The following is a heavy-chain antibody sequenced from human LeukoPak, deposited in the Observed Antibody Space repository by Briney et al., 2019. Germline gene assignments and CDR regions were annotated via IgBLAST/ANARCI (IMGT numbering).Heavy chain of an antibody. Sequence: SETLSLTCTVSDGSISDYYWSWIRQSPVRGLEWNGYLYYSGNTNYNPSLKSRLTTSRDMAKNQFSLKLSSVTSADTAVYYCARGEYEDLVDNWGQGTLVTVSS. J-gene: IGHJ4*02. CDR1: DGSISDYY. CDR3: ARGEYEDLVDN. CDR2: LYYSGNT. D-gene: IGHD1-26*01. V-gene: IGHV4-59*01.